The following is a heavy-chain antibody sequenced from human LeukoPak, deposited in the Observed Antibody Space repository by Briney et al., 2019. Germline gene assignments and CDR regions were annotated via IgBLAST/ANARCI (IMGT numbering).Heavy chain of an antibody. D-gene: IGHD5-12*01. CDR3: ARDGGYVYYYYGMDV. CDR1: GFTFRSYE. CDR2: ISSSGSTI. Sequence: PGGSLRLSCAASGFTFRSYEMNWVRQAPGKGLEWVSYISSSGSTIYYADSVKGRFTISRDNAKNSLYLQMNSLRAEDTAVYYCARDGGYVYYYYGMDVWGQGTTVTVSS. V-gene: IGHV3-48*03. J-gene: IGHJ6*02.